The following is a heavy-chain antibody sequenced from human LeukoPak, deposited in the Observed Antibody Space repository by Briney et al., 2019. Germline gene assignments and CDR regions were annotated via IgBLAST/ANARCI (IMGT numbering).Heavy chain of an antibody. J-gene: IGHJ3*02. CDR1: GFTFSSYA. CDR3: ARDPAKGLGGDAFDI. CDR2: ISGSGGST. D-gene: IGHD6-25*01. Sequence: GGSLRLSCAASGFTFSSYAMSWVRQAPGKGLEWVSAISGSGGSTNYADSVKGRFTISRDNAKNTLYLQMNSLRAEDTAVYYCARDPAKGLGGDAFDIWGQGTMVTVSS. V-gene: IGHV3-23*01.